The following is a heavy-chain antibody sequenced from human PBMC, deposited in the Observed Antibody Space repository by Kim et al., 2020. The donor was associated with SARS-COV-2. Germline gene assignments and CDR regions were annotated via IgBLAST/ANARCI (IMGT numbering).Heavy chain of an antibody. V-gene: IGHV1-24*01. J-gene: IGHJ6*02. CDR3: ATAIAVAGTTIYYYYGMDV. CDR2: FDPEDGET. Sequence: ASVKVSCKVSGYTLTELSMHWVRQAPGKGLEWMGGFDPEDGETIYAQKFQGRVTMTEDTSTHTAYMELSSLRSEDTAVYYCATAIAVAGTTIYYYYGMDVWGQGPTVTVSS. CDR1: GYTLTELS. D-gene: IGHD6-19*01.